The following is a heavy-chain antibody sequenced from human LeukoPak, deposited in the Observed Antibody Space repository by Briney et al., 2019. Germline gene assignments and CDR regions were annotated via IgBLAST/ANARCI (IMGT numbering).Heavy chain of an antibody. J-gene: IGHJ4*02. Sequence: PSETLSLTCTISGYSLRSGYYWGWIRPPPGTGLEWIGRIYHSVSTYYNPSLKSRVTISPDTSENQFSLKLSSVTAADTAVYYCARDLYSSGWGYFDYWGQGTLVTVSS. CDR3: ARDLYSSGWGYFDY. CDR2: IYHSVST. D-gene: IGHD6-19*01. V-gene: IGHV4-38-2*02. CDR1: GYSLRSGYY.